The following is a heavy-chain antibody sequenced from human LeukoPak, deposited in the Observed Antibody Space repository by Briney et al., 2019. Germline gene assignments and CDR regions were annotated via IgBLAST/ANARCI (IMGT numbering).Heavy chain of an antibody. V-gene: IGHV4-30-2*01. D-gene: IGHD6-13*01. CDR2: IYQSGST. CDR3: GRGGIAAAASGIDY. Sequence: PSQTLSLTCAVSGGSISSGGYSWSWIRQPPGKGLEWIGYIYQSGSTYYNPSLKSRVTIPVDRSKNQFSLKLSSVTAADTAVYYCGRGGIAAAASGIDYWGQGTLVTVSS. J-gene: IGHJ4*02. CDR1: GGSISSGGYS.